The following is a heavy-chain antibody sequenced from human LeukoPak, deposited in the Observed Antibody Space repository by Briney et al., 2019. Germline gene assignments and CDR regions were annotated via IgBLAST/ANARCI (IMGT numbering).Heavy chain of an antibody. J-gene: IGHJ6*02. CDR3: GRGRFYGMDV. V-gene: IGHV3-74*01. CDR1: GFSFSFYW. CDR2: INSDGSST. Sequence: PGGSLRLSCAASGFSFSFYWMHWVRQAPGKGLVWVSRINSDGSSTSYADSVKGRFTISRDNAKNTLYLQMNSLRAEDTAVYYCGRGRFYGMDVWGQGTTVTVSS.